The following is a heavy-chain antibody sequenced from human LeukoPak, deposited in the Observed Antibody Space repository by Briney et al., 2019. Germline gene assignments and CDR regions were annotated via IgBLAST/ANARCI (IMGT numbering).Heavy chain of an antibody. D-gene: IGHD3-22*01. V-gene: IGHV3-23*01. CDR2: ISGSGGGT. Sequence: GGSLRFSCAVSGITLSNYGMSWVRQAPGKGLEWVAGISGSGGGTNYADSVKGRFTISRDNPRNALYLQMNSLRAEDTAVYFCAKRGVVIRVILVGFHREAYYFDSWGQGALVTVSS. CDR1: GITLSNYG. CDR3: AKRGVVIRVILVGFHREAYYFDS. J-gene: IGHJ4*02.